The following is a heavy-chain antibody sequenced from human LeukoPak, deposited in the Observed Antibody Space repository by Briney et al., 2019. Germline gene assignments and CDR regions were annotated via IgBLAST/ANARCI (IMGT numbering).Heavy chain of an antibody. CDR1: GFTFSSYG. D-gene: IGHD6-6*01. Sequence: GGSLRLSCAASGFTFSSYGMHWVRQAPGKGLEWVAVISYDGSNKYYADSVKGRFTISRDNSKNTLYLQMNSPRAEDTAVYYCAKGRDGDYWGQGTLVTVSS. CDR2: ISYDGSNK. CDR3: AKGRDGDY. V-gene: IGHV3-30*18. J-gene: IGHJ4*02.